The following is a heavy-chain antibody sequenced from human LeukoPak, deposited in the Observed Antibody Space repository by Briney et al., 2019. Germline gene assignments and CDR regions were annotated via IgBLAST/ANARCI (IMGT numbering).Heavy chain of an antibody. Sequence: PSETLSLTCTVSGGSISSSSYYWGWIRQPPGKGLEWIGSIYYSGSTYYNPSLKSRVTISVDTSKNQFSLKLSSVTAADTAVYYCARDRGGEFDPWGQGTLVTVSS. V-gene: IGHV4-39*07. CDR1: GGSISSSSYY. J-gene: IGHJ5*02. CDR2: IYYSGST. CDR3: ARDRGGEFDP. D-gene: IGHD3-10*01.